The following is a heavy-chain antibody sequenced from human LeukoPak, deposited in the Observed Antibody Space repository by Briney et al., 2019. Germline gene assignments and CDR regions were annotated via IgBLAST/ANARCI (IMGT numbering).Heavy chain of an antibody. CDR1: GGSFSGYY. CDR2: INHSGST. J-gene: IGHJ5*02. V-gene: IGHV4-34*01. CDR3: ASYPDILDSWFDP. D-gene: IGHD2-15*01. Sequence: SETLSLTCAVYGGSFSGYYWSWIRQPPGKGLEWIGEINHSGSTNYNPSLKSRVTISVDTSKNQFSLKLSSVTAADTAVYYCASYPDILDSWFDPWGQGTLVTVSS.